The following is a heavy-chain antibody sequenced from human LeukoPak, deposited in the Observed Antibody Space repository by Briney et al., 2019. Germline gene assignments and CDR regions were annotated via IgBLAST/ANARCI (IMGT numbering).Heavy chain of an antibody. J-gene: IGHJ4*02. D-gene: IGHD4-17*01. CDR3: ARAPDYEYYFDY. CDR1: GFTFSSYA. Sequence: GGSLRLSCAASGFTFSSYAMHWVRQAPGKGLEWVAVISYDGSNKYYADSVKGRFTISRDNSKNTLYLQMNSLRAEDTAVYYCARAPDYEYYFDYWGQGTLVTVSS. CDR2: ISYDGSNK. V-gene: IGHV3-30-3*01.